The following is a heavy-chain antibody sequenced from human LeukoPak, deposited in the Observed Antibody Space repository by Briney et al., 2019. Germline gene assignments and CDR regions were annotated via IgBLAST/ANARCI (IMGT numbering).Heavy chain of an antibody. CDR1: GFTFSSYE. V-gene: IGHV3-48*03. J-gene: IGHJ4*02. CDR2: ISSSGSTI. Sequence: GGSLRLSCAASGFTFSSYEMNWVRQAPGKGLEWVSYISSSGSTIYYADSVKGRFTISRDNAKNSLYLQMNSLRAEDTAVYYCARGSKHYYDSSGYLRWANDYWGQGTLVTVSS. D-gene: IGHD3-22*01. CDR3: ARGSKHYYDSSGYLRWANDY.